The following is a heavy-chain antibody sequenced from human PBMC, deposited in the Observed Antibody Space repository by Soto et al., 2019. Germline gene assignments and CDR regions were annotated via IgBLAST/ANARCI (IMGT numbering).Heavy chain of an antibody. J-gene: IGHJ4*02. Sequence: GASVKVSCKASGGTFSSYAISWVRQAPGQGLEWMGGIIPIFGTANYAQKFQGRVTITADESTSTAYMELCSLRSEDTAVYYCARSAFQGGNYYDSSGYYFLDYWGQGTLVTVS. D-gene: IGHD3-22*01. V-gene: IGHV1-69*13. CDR2: IIPIFGTA. CDR1: GGTFSSYA. CDR3: ARSAFQGGNYYDSSGYYFLDY.